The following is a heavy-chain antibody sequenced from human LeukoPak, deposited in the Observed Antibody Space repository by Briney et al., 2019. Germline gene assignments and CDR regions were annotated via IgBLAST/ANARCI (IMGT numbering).Heavy chain of an antibody. CDR3: ARGYDYVDY. CDR1: GGSISTYY. V-gene: IGHV4-4*07. Sequence: SETLSLTCTVSGGSISTYYWSWFRQPAGKGLEWIGRFSNTGRTNYNPSLKSRLTMSVDTSKNQFSLKVTSVTAADTAVYYCARGYDYVDYWGQGTLVTVSS. CDR2: FSNTGRT. J-gene: IGHJ4*02. D-gene: IGHD2-15*01.